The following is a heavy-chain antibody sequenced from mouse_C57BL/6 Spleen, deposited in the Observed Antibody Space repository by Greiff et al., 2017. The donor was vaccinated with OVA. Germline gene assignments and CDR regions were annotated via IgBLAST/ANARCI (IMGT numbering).Heavy chain of an antibody. CDR1: GYTFTSYG. V-gene: IGHV1-81*01. D-gene: IGHD1-3*01. Sequence: VQLQQSGAELVRPGASVKLSCKASGYTFTSYGISWVKQRTGQGLEWIGEIYPRSGNTYYNEKFKGKATLTADKSSSTAYMELRSLTSEDSAVYFCARRGVSAVDYWGQGTSVTVSS. CDR3: ARRGVSAVDY. CDR2: IYPRSGNT. J-gene: IGHJ4*01.